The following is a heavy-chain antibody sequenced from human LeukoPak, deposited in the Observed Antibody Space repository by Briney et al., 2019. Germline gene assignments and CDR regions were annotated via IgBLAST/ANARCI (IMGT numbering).Heavy chain of an antibody. CDR1: GFTFSSYA. Sequence: PGGSLRLSCAASGFTFSSYAMHWVRQAPGKGLEWVAVISYDGSNKYYADSVKGRFTISRDNSKNTLYLQMNSLRAEDTAVYYCARDLPRYLLPYLRYYYYGMDVWGQGTTVTVSS. J-gene: IGHJ6*02. D-gene: IGHD2-2*01. V-gene: IGHV3-30-3*01. CDR3: ARDLPRYLLPYLRYYYYGMDV. CDR2: ISYDGSNK.